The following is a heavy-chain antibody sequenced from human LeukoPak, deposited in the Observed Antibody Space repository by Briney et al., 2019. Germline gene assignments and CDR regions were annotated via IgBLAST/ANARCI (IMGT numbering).Heavy chain of an antibody. V-gene: IGHV4-34*01. J-gene: IGHJ4*02. CDR3: AREVGGYGSGSYYFDY. CDR1: GGSFSGYF. D-gene: IGHD3-10*01. Sequence: SETLSLTCAVYGGSFSGYFWSWIRQPPGKGLEWIGEINHSGITNYNPSLMSRVTMSVDTSKNQFSLQLNSVTPEDTAVYYCAREVGGYGSGSYYFDYWGQGTLVTVSS. CDR2: INHSGIT.